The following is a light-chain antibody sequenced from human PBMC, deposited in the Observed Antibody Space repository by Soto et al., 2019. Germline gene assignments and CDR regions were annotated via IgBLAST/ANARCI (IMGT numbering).Light chain of an antibody. CDR2: DAS. V-gene: IGKV1-5*01. Sequence: DIQMTQSPSTLSASVGDRVTITCRASQSISSWLAWYQHKPGKASKLLIYDASSLESGVPSRFSGSGSGTEFTLTISSLQTDDLATYYCQQYNRYPAFGEGTKVDIK. CDR3: QQYNRYPA. CDR1: QSISSW. J-gene: IGKJ1*01.